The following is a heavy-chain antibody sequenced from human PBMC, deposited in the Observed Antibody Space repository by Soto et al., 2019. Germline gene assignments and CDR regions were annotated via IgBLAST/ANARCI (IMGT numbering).Heavy chain of an antibody. CDR3: ARDRWTTFALDY. CDR2: ISYDGSNK. D-gene: IGHD1-1*01. Sequence: QVQLVESGGGVVQPGRSLRLSCAASGFTFSSYAMHWVRQAPGKGLEWVAVISYDGSNKYYADSVKGRFTISRDNSKNTLYLQMNSLRAEDTAVYYCARDRWTTFALDYWGQGTLVTVSS. V-gene: IGHV3-30-3*01. J-gene: IGHJ4*02. CDR1: GFTFSSYA.